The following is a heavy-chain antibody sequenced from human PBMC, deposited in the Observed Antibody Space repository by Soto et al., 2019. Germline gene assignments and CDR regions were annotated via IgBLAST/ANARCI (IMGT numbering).Heavy chain of an antibody. Sequence: ASVKVSCKASGYTFTSYGISWVRQAPGQGLEWMGWISAYNGNTNYAQKLQGRVTMTTDTSTSTAYMELRSLRSDDTAVYYCARLYNTYYDFWSGPWLDPWGQGTLVTVSS. CDR3: ARLYNTYYDFWSGPWLDP. D-gene: IGHD3-3*01. J-gene: IGHJ5*02. CDR2: ISAYNGNT. CDR1: GYTFTSYG. V-gene: IGHV1-18*01.